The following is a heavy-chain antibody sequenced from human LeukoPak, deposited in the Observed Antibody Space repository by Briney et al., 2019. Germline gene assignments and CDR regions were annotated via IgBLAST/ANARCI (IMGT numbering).Heavy chain of an antibody. V-gene: IGHV3-23*01. D-gene: IGHD3-9*01. CDR1: GFTFSSYA. CDR2: ISGSGGST. J-gene: IGHJ4*02. Sequence: GGSLRLSCAASGFTFSSYAMSWVRQAPGKGLEWVSAISGSGGSTYYADSVKGRFTISRDNSKNTLYLQMNSLGAEDTAVYYCAKDRPVLRYFDWLFPSYYFDYWGQGTLVTVSS. CDR3: AKDRPVLRYFDWLFPSYYFDY.